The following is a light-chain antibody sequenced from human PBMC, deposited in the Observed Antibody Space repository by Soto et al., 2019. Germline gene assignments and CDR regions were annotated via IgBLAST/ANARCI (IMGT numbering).Light chain of an antibody. CDR3: QQHGSSPLT. J-gene: IGKJ4*01. CDR1: QRVSFYY. Sequence: VLTQSPGTLSLSPGQRATLSCRASQRVSFYYLAWYQQKRGQAPRLLIYAPSRRATGIPGRFSGSASGTDFTLTIYRLEPEDSAVYYCQQHGSSPLTFGGGARVEI. V-gene: IGKV3-20*01. CDR2: APS.